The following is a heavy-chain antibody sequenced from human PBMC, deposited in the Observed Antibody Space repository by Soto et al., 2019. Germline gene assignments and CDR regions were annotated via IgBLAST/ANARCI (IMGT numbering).Heavy chain of an antibody. J-gene: IGHJ5*02. CDR2: INTNTGNP. CDR3: ARCTRDCSGGSCYWFDP. V-gene: IGHV7-4-1*01. D-gene: IGHD2-15*01. Sequence: QVQLVQSGSELKKPGASVKVSCKASGYTFTSYAMNWVRQAPGQGLEWMGCINTNTGNPTYAQSFTGRFVFSLDASVSTAYLQICNLKAEDTAVYYCARCTRDCSGGSCYWFDPWGQGTLVTVSS. CDR1: GYTFTSYA.